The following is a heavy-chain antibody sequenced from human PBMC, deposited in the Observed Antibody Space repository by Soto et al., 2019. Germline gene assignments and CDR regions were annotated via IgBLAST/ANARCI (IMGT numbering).Heavy chain of an antibody. CDR3: ANLLNGFTALYS. V-gene: IGHV3-7*01. CDR2: IKPDGSGE. J-gene: IGHJ4*02. CDR1: GITLSRDW. Sequence: PGGSLRLSCTASGITLSRDWMTWVRQAPGKGLEWVASIKPDGSGEYYLDSVKGRFTISRDNTKNSLYLQANSLRAEDTAMYFWANLLNGFTALYSWAQGPLVPVSS. D-gene: IGHD2-21*02.